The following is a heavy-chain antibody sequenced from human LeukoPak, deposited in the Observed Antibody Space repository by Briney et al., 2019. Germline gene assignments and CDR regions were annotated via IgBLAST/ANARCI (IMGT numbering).Heavy chain of an antibody. Sequence: KPSETLSLTCTVSGGSISSSSYYWGWIRQPPGKGLEWIGSIYYSGSTYYNPSLKSRVTISVDTSKNQFSLKLSSVTAADTAVYYCARAPYYYDSSGYYYPPYYFDYWGQGTLVTVSS. CDR3: ARAPYYYDSSGYYYPPYYFDY. CDR2: IYYSGST. V-gene: IGHV4-39*07. J-gene: IGHJ4*02. D-gene: IGHD3-22*01. CDR1: GGSISSSSYY.